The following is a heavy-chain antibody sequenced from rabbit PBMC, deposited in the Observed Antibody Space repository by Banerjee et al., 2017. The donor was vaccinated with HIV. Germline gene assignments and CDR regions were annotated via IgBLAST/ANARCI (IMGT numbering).Heavy chain of an antibody. D-gene: IGHD4-1*01. V-gene: IGHV1S45*01. CDR3: ARGVSTSGRGYGL. Sequence: QEQLEESGGGLVKPEGSLTLTCKASGFSFSSSYYMCWVRQAPGKGLEWIGCIYTGDGSTYYASWATGRFTISKTSSTTVTLQMTSLTAADTATYFCARGVSTSGRGYGLWGQGTLVTVS. CDR1: GFSFSSSYY. J-gene: IGHJ3*01. CDR2: IYTGDGST.